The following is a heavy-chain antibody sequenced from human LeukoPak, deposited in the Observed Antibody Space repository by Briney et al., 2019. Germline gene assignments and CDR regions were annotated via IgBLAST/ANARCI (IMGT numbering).Heavy chain of an antibody. J-gene: IGHJ4*02. CDR3: ALSKVPAAMGDY. Sequence: ASVKVSCKASGNTFTSYYMHWVRQAPGQGLEWMGIINPSGGSTSYAQKFQGRVTMTRDTSTSTVYMELSSLRSEDTAVYYCALSKVPAAMGDYWGQGTLVTVSS. CDR2: INPSGGST. D-gene: IGHD2-2*01. V-gene: IGHV1-46*01. CDR1: GNTFTSYY.